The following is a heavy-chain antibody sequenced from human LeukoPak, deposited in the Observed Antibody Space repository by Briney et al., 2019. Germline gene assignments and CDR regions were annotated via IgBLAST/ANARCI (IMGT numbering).Heavy chain of an antibody. D-gene: IGHD5-18*01. CDR3: TRDHMATWIQLWFTDFDY. J-gene: IGHJ4*02. Sequence: GGSLRLSCAASGFTFSSYSMNWVRQAPGKGLEWVSSISSSSSYIYYADSVKGRFTISRDNAKNSLYLQMNSLRAEDTAVYYCTRDHMATWIQLWFTDFDYWGQGTLVTVSS. CDR1: GFTFSSYS. V-gene: IGHV3-21*01. CDR2: ISSSSSYI.